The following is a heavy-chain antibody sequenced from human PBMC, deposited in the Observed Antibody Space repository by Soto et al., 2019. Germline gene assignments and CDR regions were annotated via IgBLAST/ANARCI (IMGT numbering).Heavy chain of an antibody. V-gene: IGHV3-33*01. CDR2: IWYDGSNK. Sequence: QVQLVESGGGVVQPGRSLRLSCAASGFTFSSYGMHWVRQAPGKGLEWVAVIWYDGSNKYYADSVKGRFTISRDNSKNTLDLQMNSLRAEDTAVYYCARGRLETGLVRYYYYGMDVWGQGTTVTVSS. D-gene: IGHD3-10*01. J-gene: IGHJ6*02. CDR3: ARGRLETGLVRYYYYGMDV. CDR1: GFTFSSYG.